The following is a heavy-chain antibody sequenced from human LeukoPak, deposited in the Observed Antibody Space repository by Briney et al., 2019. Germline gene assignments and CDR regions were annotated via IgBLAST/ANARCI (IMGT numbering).Heavy chain of an antibody. J-gene: IGHJ3*02. V-gene: IGHV1-24*01. CDR1: GYTLTELS. CDR3: ATGLLGNIVVVPAAIHAFDI. Sequence: ASVKVSCKVSGYTLTELSMHWVRQAPGKGLEWMGVFDPEDGETIYAQKFQGRVTMTEDTSTDTAYMELSSLRSEDTAVYYCATGLLGNIVVVPAAIHAFDIWGQGTMVTVSS. CDR2: FDPEDGET. D-gene: IGHD2-2*01.